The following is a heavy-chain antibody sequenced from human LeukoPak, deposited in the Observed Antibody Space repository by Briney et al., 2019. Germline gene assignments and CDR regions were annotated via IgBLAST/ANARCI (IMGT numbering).Heavy chain of an antibody. V-gene: IGHV5-51*01. D-gene: IGHD6-19*01. CDR1: GYSFTSYW. Sequence: GESLKISCKGSGYSFTSYWIGWVRQMPGKGLEWMGIIYPGDSDTRYSPSFQGQVTISADKSISTAYLHWSSLKASDTAMYYCARPLRPPGYSSGWYFQHWGQGTLVTVSS. CDR3: ARPLRPPGYSSGWYFQH. CDR2: IYPGDSDT. J-gene: IGHJ1*01.